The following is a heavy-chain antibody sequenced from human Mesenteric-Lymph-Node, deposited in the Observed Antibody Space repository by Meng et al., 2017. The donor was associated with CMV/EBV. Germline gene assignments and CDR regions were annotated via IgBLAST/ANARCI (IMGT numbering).Heavy chain of an antibody. CDR3: SRDFSGLEHYHFWSGYLNWFAP. CDR1: YY. J-gene: IGHJ5*02. CDR2: INPSDGST. D-gene: IGHD3-3*01. V-gene: IGHV1-46*01. Sequence: YYMHWVRQDPGQGLEWMGIINPSDGSTRNAQKFQGRVTMSRDTSTGTVYMELTSRRSEDTAMYYCSRDFSGLEHYHFWSGYLNWFAPWGQGTLVTVSS.